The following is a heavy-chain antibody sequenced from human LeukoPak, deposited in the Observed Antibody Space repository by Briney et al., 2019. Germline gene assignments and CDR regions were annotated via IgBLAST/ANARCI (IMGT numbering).Heavy chain of an antibody. CDR3: ARDEGRGYSYGYVDY. V-gene: IGHV3-11*01. D-gene: IGHD5-18*01. CDR1: GFTFSDYY. CDR2: ISSSGTNI. J-gene: IGHJ4*02. Sequence: GGSLRLSCAASGFTFSDYYMSWIRQAPGKGLEWVSYISSSGTNIDYADSVKGRFTISRDNAKNSLYLQMNGLRAEDTAVYYCARDEGRGYSYGYVDYWGQGTLVTVSS.